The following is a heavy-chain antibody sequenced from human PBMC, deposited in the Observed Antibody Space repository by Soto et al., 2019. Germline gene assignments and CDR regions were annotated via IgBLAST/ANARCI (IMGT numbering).Heavy chain of an antibody. CDR1: GYTFTNYG. J-gene: IGHJ6*02. CDR2: ITASNGNA. V-gene: IGHV1-18*01. D-gene: IGHD2-2*01. CDR3: ASGASFSSTSCYDNFHYGLAV. Sequence: ASVKVSCKASGYTFTNYGITWVRQAPGQGLEWMGWITASNGNANYAREIQGRLTLTRDTSTNSASMELRNLRSDDTAVYYCASGASFSSTSCYDNFHYGLAVWGQRTTGTVCS.